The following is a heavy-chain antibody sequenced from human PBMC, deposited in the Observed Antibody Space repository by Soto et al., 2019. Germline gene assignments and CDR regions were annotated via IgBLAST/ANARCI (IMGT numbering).Heavy chain of an antibody. V-gene: IGHV1-69*06. Sequence: SVKVSCKASGGTFSSYAISWVRQAPGQGLEWMGGIIPIFGTANYAQKFQGRVTITADKSTSTAYMELSSLRSEDTAVYYCAASSGGVYYYGMDVCGQATTVTVSS. CDR3: AASSGGVYYYGMDV. J-gene: IGHJ6*02. CDR1: GGTFSSYA. D-gene: IGHD2-15*01. CDR2: IIPIFGTA.